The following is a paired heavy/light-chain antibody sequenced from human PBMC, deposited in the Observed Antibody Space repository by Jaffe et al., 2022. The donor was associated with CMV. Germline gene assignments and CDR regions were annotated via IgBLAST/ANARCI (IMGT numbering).Light chain of an antibody. CDR1: QGISNY. J-gene: IGKJ4*01. CDR3: QKYNSASLT. CDR2: AAS. V-gene: IGKV1-27*01. Sequence: DIQMTQSPSSLSASVGDRVTITCRASQGISNYLAWYQQKPGKVPKLLIYAASTLQSGVPSRFSGSGSGTDFTLTISSLQPEDVATYYCQKYNSASLTFGGGTKVEIK.
Heavy chain of an antibody. CDR3: VTGLSYPGLHYYYYYMDV. J-gene: IGHJ6*03. V-gene: IGHV3-64D*06. CDR2: ISSNGGST. CDR1: GFTFSSYA. Sequence: EVQLVESGGGLVQPGGSLRLSCSASGFTFSSYAMHWVRQAPGKGLEYVSAISSNGGSTYYADSVKGRFTISRDNSKNTLYLQMSSLRAEDTAVYYCVTGLSYPGLHYYYYYMDVWGKGTTVTVSS. D-gene: IGHD3-16*02.